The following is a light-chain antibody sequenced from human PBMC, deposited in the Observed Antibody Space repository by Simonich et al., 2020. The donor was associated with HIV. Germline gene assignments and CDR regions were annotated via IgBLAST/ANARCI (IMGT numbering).Light chain of an antibody. CDR3: QQYDELPYT. Sequence: DIQMTQSPSSVSASVGGRVTITCRASQGIINWLAWYQQKPGKAPKLLIYDASNLETGVPSRFSGSGSGTDFTFTISSLQPADIATYYCQQYDELPYTFGQGTKLEIK. CDR1: QGIINW. J-gene: IGKJ2*01. CDR2: DAS. V-gene: IGKV1-33*01.